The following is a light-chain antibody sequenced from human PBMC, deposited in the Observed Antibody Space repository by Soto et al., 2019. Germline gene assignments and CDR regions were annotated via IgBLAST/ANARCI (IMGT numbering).Light chain of an antibody. Sequence: QSVLTQPPSVSAAPRQRVTISCSGSTSNVGDNAVNWYQHLPGKAPKLLVYYDDLLPSGVSDRFSGSKSGTSASLAISGLQSEYEADYFCAAWDDSLNGDVFGTGTKVTVL. CDR2: YDD. V-gene: IGLV1-36*01. J-gene: IGLJ1*01. CDR3: AAWDDSLNGDV. CDR1: TSNVGDNA.